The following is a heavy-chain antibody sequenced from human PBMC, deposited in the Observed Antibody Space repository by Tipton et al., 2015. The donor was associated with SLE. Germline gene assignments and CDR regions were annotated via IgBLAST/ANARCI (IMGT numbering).Heavy chain of an antibody. CDR2: ISHSGST. Sequence: LRLSCTVSGVSISHYYWSWIRQPPGKGLEWIGYISHSGSTYYNPSLKSRVTISVDTSKNQFSLKLSSVTAADTAVYYCARYIVVVRYFDYWGQGTLVTVSS. D-gene: IGHD2-21*01. CDR1: GVSISHYY. CDR3: ARYIVVVRYFDY. V-gene: IGHV4-59*12. J-gene: IGHJ4*02.